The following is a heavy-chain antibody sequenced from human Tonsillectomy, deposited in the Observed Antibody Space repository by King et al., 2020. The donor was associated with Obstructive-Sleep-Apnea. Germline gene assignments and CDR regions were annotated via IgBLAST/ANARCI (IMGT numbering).Heavy chain of an antibody. D-gene: IGHD5-18*01. J-gene: IGHJ5*02. V-gene: IGHV3-21*06. CDR3: ARDEGYSYASGWFDP. CDR2: ITSSSSSK. CDR1: GFTFSSYS. Sequence: VQLVESGGGLIKPGGSLTLSCAASGFTFSSYSMSWVRQAPGKGLEWVSSITSSSSSKFYADSVKGRFTISRDNAKNSLYLQMNSLRVEDTAVYYCARDEGYSYASGWFDPWGQGTLVTVPS.